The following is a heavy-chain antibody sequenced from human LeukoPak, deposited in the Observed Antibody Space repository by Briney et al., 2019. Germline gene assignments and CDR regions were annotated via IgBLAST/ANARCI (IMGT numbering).Heavy chain of an antibody. CDR1: GFTFSSYS. CDR3: ARDLGGSGWYYFDY. V-gene: IGHV3-21*01. J-gene: IGHJ4*02. CDR2: ISSSSSYI. D-gene: IGHD6-19*01. Sequence: GGSLRLSCAASGFTFSSYSMNWVRQAPGKGLEWVSSISSSSSYIYYADSVKGRFTISRDNAKNSLYLQMNSLRAEDTAVYYCARDLGGSGWYYFDYWGQGTLVTVSS.